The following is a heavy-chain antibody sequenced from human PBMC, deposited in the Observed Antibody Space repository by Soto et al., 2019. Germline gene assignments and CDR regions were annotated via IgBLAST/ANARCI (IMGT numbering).Heavy chain of an antibody. CDR3: AISVVSSTRFDP. V-gene: IGHV3-11*06. CDR2: ISSGTSYT. D-gene: IGHD6-13*01. CDR1: GFTFSDSS. J-gene: IGHJ5*02. Sequence: QVQLVESGGGLVRTGESLRLSCAASGFTFSDSSMNWIRQAPGKGLEWVSYISSGTSYTNYADSVKGRFTISRENAKNSLFMHMNSLRAEDTAVYYCAISVVSSTRFDPWGQGTLVTVSS.